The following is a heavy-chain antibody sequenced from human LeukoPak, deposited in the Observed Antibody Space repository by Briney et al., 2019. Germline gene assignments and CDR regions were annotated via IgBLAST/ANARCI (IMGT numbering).Heavy chain of an antibody. CDR1: GFTFSSYA. CDR2: ISYDGSNK. D-gene: IGHD2-2*01. Sequence: GRSLRLSCAASGFTFSSYAMHWVRQAPGKGLEWVAVISYDGSNKYYADSVKGRFTISRDNSKNTLYLQMNSLRAEDTAVYYCASLYCSSTSCLVFGAPGFDYWGQGTLVTVSS. V-gene: IGHV3-30-3*01. CDR3: ASLYCSSTSCLVFGAPGFDY. J-gene: IGHJ4*02.